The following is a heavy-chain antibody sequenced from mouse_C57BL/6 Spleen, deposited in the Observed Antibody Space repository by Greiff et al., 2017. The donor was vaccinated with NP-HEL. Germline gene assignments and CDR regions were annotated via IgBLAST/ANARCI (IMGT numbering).Heavy chain of an antibody. CDR3: ARGREYYDYPYWYFDV. Sequence: QVQLKQSGPELVRPGVSVKISCKGSGYTFTDYAMHWVKQSHAKSLEWIGVISTYYGDASYNQKFKDKATMTVDKSSSTAYMELARLTSEDSAVYYCARGREYYDYPYWYFDVWGTGTTVTVSS. D-gene: IGHD2-4*01. CDR2: ISTYYGDA. J-gene: IGHJ1*03. V-gene: IGHV1-67*01. CDR1: GYTFTDYA.